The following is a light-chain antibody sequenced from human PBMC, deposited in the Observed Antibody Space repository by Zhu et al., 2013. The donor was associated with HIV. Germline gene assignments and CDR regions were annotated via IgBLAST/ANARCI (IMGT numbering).Light chain of an antibody. J-gene: IGLJ3*02. V-gene: IGLV2-14*01. CDR3: SSYTTSSTWV. CDR2: EVS. CDR1: SSDVGGYKY. Sequence: QSALTQPASVSGSPGQSITISCTGTSSDVGGYKYVSWCQQHPGKAPKLIIYEVSKRPSGIPDRFSGSKSGNTASLTISGLQAEDEADYYCSSYTTSSTWVIGGGTKLTVL.